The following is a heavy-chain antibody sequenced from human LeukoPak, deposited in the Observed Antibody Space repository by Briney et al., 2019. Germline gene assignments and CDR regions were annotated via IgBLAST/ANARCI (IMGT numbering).Heavy chain of an antibody. Sequence: GASVKVSCKASGGTFSSYAISWVRQAPGQGLEWMGRIISIFGTANYAQKFQGRVTITTDESTSTAYMELSSLRSEDTAVYYCATAPAEVVPAANYFDYWGQGTLVTVSS. J-gene: IGHJ4*02. CDR3: ATAPAEVVPAANYFDY. D-gene: IGHD2-2*01. CDR2: IISIFGTA. V-gene: IGHV1-69*05. CDR1: GGTFSSYA.